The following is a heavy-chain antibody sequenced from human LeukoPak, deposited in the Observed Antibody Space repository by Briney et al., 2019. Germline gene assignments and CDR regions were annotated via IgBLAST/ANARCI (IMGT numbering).Heavy chain of an antibody. D-gene: IGHD6-25*01. CDR2: IWYDGSNK. CDR1: GFTFSSYG. Sequence: TGGSLRLSCAASGFTFSSYGMHWVRQAPGKGLEWVAIIWYDGSNKYYADSIKVRFTISRDNSENTLYLQMTSLRAEDTAVYYCARGAYSKAAGLDNWGRGTLVTVSS. V-gene: IGHV3-33*01. J-gene: IGHJ4*02. CDR3: ARGAYSKAAGLDN.